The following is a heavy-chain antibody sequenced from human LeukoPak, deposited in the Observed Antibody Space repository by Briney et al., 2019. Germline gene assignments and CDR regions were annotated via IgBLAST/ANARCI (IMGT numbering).Heavy chain of an antibody. Sequence: SETLSLTCTVSGGYISSYYWSWIRQPAGKGLEWIGRIYTIGSTNYNPSLKSRVTISVDTSKNTSSLKLSSLTAEDTAVYYCARAFFGAMAVWGQGTPVTVSS. D-gene: IGHD3-3*01. CDR3: ARAFFGAMAV. J-gene: IGHJ6*02. CDR2: IYTIGST. CDR1: GGYISSYY. V-gene: IGHV4-4*07.